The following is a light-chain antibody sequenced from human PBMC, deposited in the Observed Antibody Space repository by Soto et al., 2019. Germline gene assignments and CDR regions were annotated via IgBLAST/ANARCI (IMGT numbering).Light chain of an antibody. CDR2: GAS. V-gene: IGKV3-20*01. CDR1: QSVSSSY. CDR3: QQCGSSPVT. J-gene: IGKJ1*01. Sequence: IGLTQSPGTLSLSQGEIATLPCRASQSVSSSYLAWYQQKPGQAPRLLIYGASSRATGIPDRFSGSGSGTDFTLTISRLEPEDFAVYYCQQCGSSPVTFGQGTKVDIK.